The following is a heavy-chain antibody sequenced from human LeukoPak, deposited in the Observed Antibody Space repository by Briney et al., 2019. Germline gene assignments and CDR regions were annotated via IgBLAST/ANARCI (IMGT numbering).Heavy chain of an antibody. V-gene: IGHV1-69*05. J-gene: IGHJ3*02. CDR2: IIPIFGTA. D-gene: IGHD5-18*01. Sequence: SVKVSCKASGGTFSSYAISWVRQAPGQGLEWMGRIIPIFGTANYAQKFQGRVTITTDESTSTAYMELSSLRSEDTAVYYSARGLDTAMVTSWFDAFDIWGQGTMVTVSS. CDR3: ARGLDTAMVTSWFDAFDI. CDR1: GGTFSSYA.